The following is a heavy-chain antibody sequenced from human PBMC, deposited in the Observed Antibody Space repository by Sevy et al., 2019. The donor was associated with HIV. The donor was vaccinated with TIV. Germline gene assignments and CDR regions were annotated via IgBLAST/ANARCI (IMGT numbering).Heavy chain of an antibody. CDR2: IWYDGSNK. CDR1: GFTFSSYG. Sequence: GGSLRLSCAASGFTFSSYGMHWVRQAPGKGLEWVAVIWYDGSNKYYADSVKGRFTISRDNPKNTLYLQMNSLRAEDTAVYYCARDSRLYCSGGSCYDPAFDIWGQGTMVTVSS. J-gene: IGHJ3*02. CDR3: ARDSRLYCSGGSCYDPAFDI. D-gene: IGHD2-15*01. V-gene: IGHV3-33*01.